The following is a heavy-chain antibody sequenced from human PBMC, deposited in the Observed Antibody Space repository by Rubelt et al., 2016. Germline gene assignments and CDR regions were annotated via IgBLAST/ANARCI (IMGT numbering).Heavy chain of an antibody. CDR3: AGDEAV. CDR1: GYIFTNFG. CDR2: ISAANDNT. V-gene: IGHV1-18*01. Sequence: QVHLVQSGAEVKKPGASVKVSCKASGYIFTNFGISWVRQAPGQGLAWMGWISAANDNTRYSEKFQGRITITKDTASSTAYMDLSSLTYGDAAVYYCAGDEAVWGQGTTVTVS. J-gene: IGHJ6*02.